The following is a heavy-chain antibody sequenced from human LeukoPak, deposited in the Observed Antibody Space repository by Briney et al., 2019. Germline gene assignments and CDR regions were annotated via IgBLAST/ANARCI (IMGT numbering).Heavy chain of an antibody. Sequence: PGRSLRLSCAASGFTFSDYGMPWVRQAPGKGLEWVAVIANDGRDKKYADSVRGRFTISRDNSKNTVYLQMNSLRAEDTAVFYCVKDMKIKAAGYYFDYWGQGTLVTVSS. J-gene: IGHJ4*02. CDR3: VKDMKIKAAGYYFDY. D-gene: IGHD6-13*01. V-gene: IGHV3-30*18. CDR1: GFTFSDYG. CDR2: IANDGRDK.